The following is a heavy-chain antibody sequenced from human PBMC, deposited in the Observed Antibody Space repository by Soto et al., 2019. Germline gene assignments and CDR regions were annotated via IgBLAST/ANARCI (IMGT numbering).Heavy chain of an antibody. Sequence: EVQLVESGGGLVQPGGSLRLSCAASGFTFSNHWMNWVRQAPGKGLAWVANIKEDGGDQKYVDSVKGRFTISRENDKHSQFLQMDSLRVEDTATYYCAKDNIHCDSISCYRAFDVWGQGTMVTVSS. D-gene: IGHD2-2*02. CDR3: AKDNIHCDSISCYRAFDV. CDR2: IKEDGGDQ. J-gene: IGHJ3*01. CDR1: GFTFSNHW. V-gene: IGHV3-7*03.